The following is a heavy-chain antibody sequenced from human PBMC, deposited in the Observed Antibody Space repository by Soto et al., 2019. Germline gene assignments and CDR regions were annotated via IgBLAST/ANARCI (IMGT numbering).Heavy chain of an antibody. J-gene: IGHJ6*02. CDR3: ARQGFGALHGLVDA. V-gene: IGHV4-59*08. D-gene: IGHD3-10*01. CDR1: GGSISNYY. CDR2: VHDSWGS. Sequence: SETLSLTCTVSGGSISNYYWSWFRQTPGKGLEWIGYVHDSWGSNYNPSLKSRVAISLDTSKSQFSLKLTSVTATDTAVYYCARQGFGALHGLVDAWGQGTTVTVSS.